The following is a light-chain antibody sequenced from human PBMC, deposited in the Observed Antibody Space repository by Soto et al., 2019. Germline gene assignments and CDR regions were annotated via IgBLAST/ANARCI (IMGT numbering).Light chain of an antibody. CDR2: LNSDGSH. CDR1: SGHSSYA. J-gene: IGLJ2*01. CDR3: QTWGTGISVV. V-gene: IGLV4-69*01. Sequence: QLVLTQSPSASASLGASVKLTCTLSSGHSSYAIAWHQQQPEKGPRYLMKLNSDGSHSKGDGIPDRFSGSSSGAERYLTISSLQSEDKADYYCQTWGTGISVVFGGGTKLAVL.